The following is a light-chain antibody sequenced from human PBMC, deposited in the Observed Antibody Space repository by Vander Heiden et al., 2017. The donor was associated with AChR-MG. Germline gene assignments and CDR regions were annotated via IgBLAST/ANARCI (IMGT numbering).Light chain of an antibody. J-gene: IGLJ1*01. V-gene: IGLV1-51*01. CDR3: GTWDDSLSAFV. CDR1: LPNIGYSY. Sequence: PGQKVAIPCSGSLPNIGYSYVSWYQRLPGTAPKLLIYDNDQRPSGIPDRFSGSKSGPSATLGITGLQTGDEAEYFCGTWDDSLSAFVFGTGTKVTVL. CDR2: DND.